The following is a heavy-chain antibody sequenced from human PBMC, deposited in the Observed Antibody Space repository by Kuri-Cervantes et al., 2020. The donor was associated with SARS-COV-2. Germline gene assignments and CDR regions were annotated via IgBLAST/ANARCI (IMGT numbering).Heavy chain of an antibody. J-gene: IGHJ4*02. V-gene: IGHV3-30-3*01. CDR1: GFTFSSYA. CDR3: AREGALPAGLDY. Sequence: GGSLRLSCAASGFTFSSYAMNWVRQAPGKGLEWVAVISYDGSNKYYADSVKGRFTISRDNSKNTLYLQMNSLRAEDTAVYYCAREGALPAGLDYWGQGTLVTVSS. CDR2: ISYDGSNK. D-gene: IGHD2-2*01.